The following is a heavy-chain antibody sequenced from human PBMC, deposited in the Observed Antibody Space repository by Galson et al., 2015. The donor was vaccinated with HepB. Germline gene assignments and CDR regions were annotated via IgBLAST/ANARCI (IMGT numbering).Heavy chain of an antibody. CDR3: ARRGYGGSYPWYFDY. D-gene: IGHD1-26*01. Sequence: QSGAEVKKPGESLRISCKGSGYSFTSYWISWVRQMPGKGLEWMGRIDPSDSYTDYSPSFQGHVTISADKSISTAYLQWSSLKASDTAMYYCARRGYGGSYPWYFDYWGQGTLVTVPS. J-gene: IGHJ4*02. V-gene: IGHV5-10-1*01. CDR1: GYSFTSYW. CDR2: IDPSDSYT.